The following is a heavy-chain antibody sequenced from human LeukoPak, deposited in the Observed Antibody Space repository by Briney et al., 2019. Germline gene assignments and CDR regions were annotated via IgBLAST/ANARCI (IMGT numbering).Heavy chain of an antibody. V-gene: IGHV4-30-4*01. J-gene: IGHJ5*02. D-gene: IGHD6-13*01. Sequence: SETLSLTCTVSGGSLSSGDYYWRWLRQPPGRGLEWIGYIYYSGSTYYNPSLKSRVTISVDTSKNQFSLKLSSVTAAVTAVYYCARGGPWGPHIAAAESSGSDWFDPWGQGTLVTVSS. CDR3: ARGGPWGPHIAAAESSGSDWFDP. CDR1: GGSLSSGDYY. CDR2: IYYSGST.